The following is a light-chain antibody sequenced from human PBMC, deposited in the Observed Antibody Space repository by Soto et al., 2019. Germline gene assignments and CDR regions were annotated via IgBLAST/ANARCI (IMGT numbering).Light chain of an antibody. CDR1: DSNIGSNS. V-gene: IGLV1-47*01. J-gene: IGLJ2*01. CDR3: ATWDDGLSGVL. Sequence: QSVLTQPPSASGTPGQRVSITCSGSDSNIGSNSVHWYQQVPGMAPKLLVYKSDQRPSGVPDRFSGSKSVTSASLAISGLLAEDEAEYYCATWDDGLSGVLFGGGTKLTVL. CDR2: KSD.